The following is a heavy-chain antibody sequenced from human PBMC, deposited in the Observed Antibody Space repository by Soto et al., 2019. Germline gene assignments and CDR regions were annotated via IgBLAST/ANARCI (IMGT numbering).Heavy chain of an antibody. CDR3: ARSSGIAVAGPTPYFQH. V-gene: IGHV1-58*01. CDR2: IVVGSGNT. CDR1: GFTFTSSA. Sequence: SVKVSCKASGFTFTSSAVQWVRQARGQRLEWIGWIVVGSGNTNYAQKFQDRVTITTDTSTSTAYMELRSLRSDDTAVYYCARSSGIAVAGPTPYFQHWGQGTLVTVSS. J-gene: IGHJ1*01. D-gene: IGHD6-19*01.